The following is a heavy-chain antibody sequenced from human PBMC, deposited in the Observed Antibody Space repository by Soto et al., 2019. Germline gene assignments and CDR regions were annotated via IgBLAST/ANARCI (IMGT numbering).Heavy chain of an antibody. CDR3: ARTVYDSSGYYHNWYFDL. CDR2: IYYSGST. V-gene: IGHV4-31*03. D-gene: IGHD3-22*01. CDR1: GGSISSGGYY. Sequence: QVQLQESGPGLVEPSQTLSLTCTVSGGSISSGGYYWSWVRQHPGKGLEWIGYIYYSGSTYYNPSLKLRNTISVDTSKNQFSLKLSSVTAADTAVYYCARTVYDSSGYYHNWYFDLWGRGTLVTVSS. J-gene: IGHJ2*01.